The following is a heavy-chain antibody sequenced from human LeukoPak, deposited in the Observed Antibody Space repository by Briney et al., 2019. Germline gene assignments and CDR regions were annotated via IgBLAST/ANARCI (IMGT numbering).Heavy chain of an antibody. D-gene: IGHD6-6*01. CDR1: GYSISSGYY. CDR3: ARETSSSALEY. V-gene: IGHV4-38-2*02. Sequence: SETLSLTCTVSGYSISSGYYWGWIRQTPGKGLEWIGSIYHSGSTNYNPSLKSRVTISVDTSRNQFSLKLTSVTAADTAVYYCARETSSSALEYWGQGTLVTVSS. CDR2: IYHSGST. J-gene: IGHJ4*02.